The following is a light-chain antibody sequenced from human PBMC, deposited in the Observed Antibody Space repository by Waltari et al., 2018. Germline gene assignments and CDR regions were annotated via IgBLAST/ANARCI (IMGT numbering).Light chain of an antibody. CDR3: QQYGSSVMYT. Sequence: GLTHCLGTLSLSPGERSTLSCRASQSITKKFFAWYHQKPGQAPRLLIYGASSRAAGIPDRFSGSGSGTDFTLTISRLEPEDSAVYYCQQYGSSVMYTFGQGTKLEIK. V-gene: IGKV3-20*01. CDR1: QSITKKF. CDR2: GAS. J-gene: IGKJ2*01.